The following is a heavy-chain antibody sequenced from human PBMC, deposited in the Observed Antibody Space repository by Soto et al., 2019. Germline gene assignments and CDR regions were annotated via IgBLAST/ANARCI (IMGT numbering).Heavy chain of an antibody. J-gene: IGHJ4*02. D-gene: IGHD6-13*01. CDR2: IRGSDSTT. CDR1: GFTFSGYA. CDR3: AKTLLSTSWYGLHDY. Sequence: PGGSLRLSCVGSGFTFSGYAMIWVRQAPGKGLEWVSAIRGSDSTTYYADSVKGRFTISRDNSRNTLHLQMDSLRVEDTAVYYCAKTLLSTSWYGLHDYGSQGTLVTVSS. V-gene: IGHV3-23*01.